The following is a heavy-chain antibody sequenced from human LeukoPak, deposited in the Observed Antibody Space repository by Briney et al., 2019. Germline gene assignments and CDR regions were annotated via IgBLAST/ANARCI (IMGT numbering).Heavy chain of an antibody. Sequence: RGSLRLSCVVSGFSFSDSYMTWIRHTPGKGLEWLAYISGSGSDTYYADSVKGRFTISRDNAKHSLYLPMNSLRPEDTALYYCSTDPRLLMYWGHGTLVTVSS. CDR1: GFSFSDSY. CDR2: ISGSGSDT. V-gene: IGHV3-11*01. D-gene: IGHD2-8*01. J-gene: IGHJ4*01. CDR3: STDPRLLMY.